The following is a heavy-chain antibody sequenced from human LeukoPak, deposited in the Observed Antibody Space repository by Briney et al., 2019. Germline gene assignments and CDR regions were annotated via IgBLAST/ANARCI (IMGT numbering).Heavy chain of an antibody. D-gene: IGHD2-2*01. Sequence: ASVKVSCKGSGYTFTSYGISWVRQAPGQGLEWMGWISAYNGNTNYAQKLQGRVTMTTDTSTSTAYMELRSLRSDDTAVYYCAGDTYCDSTSCRFTQVQYWGQGTLVTVSS. V-gene: IGHV1-18*04. J-gene: IGHJ1*01. CDR1: GYTFTSYG. CDR3: AGDTYCDSTSCRFTQVQY. CDR2: ISAYNGNT.